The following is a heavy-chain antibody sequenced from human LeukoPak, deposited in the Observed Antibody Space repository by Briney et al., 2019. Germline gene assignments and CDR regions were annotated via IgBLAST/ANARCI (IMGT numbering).Heavy chain of an antibody. CDR3: ARVIGYSYGYAIDY. CDR1: GYSISRGHY. V-gene: IGHV4-38-2*01. Sequence: SETLSLTSAVSGYSISRGHYWGWIRQSPGKGLEWIGSLYHSGSPYYSPSLRGRVTISVDTSKNHISLKLSSVTAADTAVYYCARVIGYSYGYAIDYWGQGTPVTVSS. J-gene: IGHJ4*02. CDR2: LYHSGSP. D-gene: IGHD5-18*01.